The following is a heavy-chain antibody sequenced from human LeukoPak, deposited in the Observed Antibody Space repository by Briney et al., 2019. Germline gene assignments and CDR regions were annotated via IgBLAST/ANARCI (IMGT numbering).Heavy chain of an antibody. D-gene: IGHD5-12*01. J-gene: IGHJ6*03. Sequence: GGSLRLSXAASGFTFSSYAMHWVRQAPGKGLEYVSAISSNGGSTYYANSVKGRFTISRDNSKNTLYLQMGSLRAEDMAVYYCARYSGYDPYYYYYMDVWGTGTTVTVSS. V-gene: IGHV3-64*01. CDR3: ARYSGYDPYYYYYMDV. CDR1: GFTFSSYA. CDR2: ISSNGGST.